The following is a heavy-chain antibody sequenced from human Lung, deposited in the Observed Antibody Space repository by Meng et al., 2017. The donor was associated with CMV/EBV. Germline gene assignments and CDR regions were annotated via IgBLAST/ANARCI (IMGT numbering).Heavy chain of an antibody. V-gene: IGHV3-23*01. Sequence: LSLTCAASGFTFSSYALNWVRQAPGRGLEWVSAIRGSGDGTNYADSVKGRFTISRDNSKNTVYLQMNSLRAEDTALYYCARSARWGFCTTTSCQDYFDYWGQGTLVTVSS. D-gene: IGHD2-2*01. J-gene: IGHJ4*02. CDR3: ARSARWGFCTTTSCQDYFDY. CDR2: IRGSGDGT. CDR1: GFTFSSYA.